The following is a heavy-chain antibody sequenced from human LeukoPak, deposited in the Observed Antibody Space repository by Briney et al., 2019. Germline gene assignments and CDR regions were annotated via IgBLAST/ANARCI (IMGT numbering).Heavy chain of an antibody. V-gene: IGHV3-23*01. CDR2: ISGSGGST. CDR1: GFTFSSYA. Sequence: GGSLRLSCAASGFTFSSYAMSWVRQAPGKGLEWVSAISGSGGSTYYADSVKGRFTISRDNAKNSLYLQMNSLRAEDTAVYYCASTDSGYDPLGYWGQGTLVTVSS. CDR3: ASTDSGYDPLGY. D-gene: IGHD5-12*01. J-gene: IGHJ4*02.